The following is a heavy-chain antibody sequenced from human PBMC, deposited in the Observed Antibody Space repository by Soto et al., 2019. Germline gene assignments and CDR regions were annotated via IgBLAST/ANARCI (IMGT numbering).Heavy chain of an antibody. Sequence: ASVKVSCKASGYTFTSYGISWVRQAPGQGLEWMGWISAYNGNTNYAQKLQGRVTMTTDTSTSTAYMELRSLRSDDTAVYYCASPYCTNGVCYPPYYGMDVWGQGTTVTVSS. J-gene: IGHJ6*02. V-gene: IGHV1-18*01. CDR1: GYTFTSYG. D-gene: IGHD2-8*01. CDR3: ASPYCTNGVCYPPYYGMDV. CDR2: ISAYNGNT.